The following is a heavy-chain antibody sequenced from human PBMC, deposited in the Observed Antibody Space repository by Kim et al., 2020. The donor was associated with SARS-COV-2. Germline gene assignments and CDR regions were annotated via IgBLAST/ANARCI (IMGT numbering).Heavy chain of an antibody. Sequence: GGSLRLSCAASEFTFSSYWMSWVRQAPGKGLEWVANIKQDGSEKYYVDSVKGRFTISRDNAKNSLYLQMNSLRAEDTAVYYCARDLETAAALGYYYYYYG. CDR3: ARDLETAAALGYYYYYYG. D-gene: IGHD6-13*01. V-gene: IGHV3-7*01. J-gene: IGHJ6*01. CDR1: EFTFSSYW. CDR2: IKQDGSEK.